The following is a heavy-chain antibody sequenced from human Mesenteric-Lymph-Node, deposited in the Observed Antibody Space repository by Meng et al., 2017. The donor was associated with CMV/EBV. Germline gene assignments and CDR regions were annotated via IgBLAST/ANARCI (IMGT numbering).Heavy chain of an antibody. CDR1: GFSLSTSVVG. CDR3: AHTRTVIFDY. D-gene: IGHD4-17*01. CDR2: IYWDDDK. V-gene: IGHV2-5*02. J-gene: IGHJ4*02. Sequence: TCTFSGFSLSTSVVGVGWIRQPTEKALEWLALIYWDDDKHYSPSLKSRLTITKDTSKNQVVLTMTNMDPVDTATYYCAHTRTVIFDYWGQGTLVTVSS.